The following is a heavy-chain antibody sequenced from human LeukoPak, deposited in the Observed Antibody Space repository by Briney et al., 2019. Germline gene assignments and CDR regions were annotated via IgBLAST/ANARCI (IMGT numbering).Heavy chain of an antibody. CDR2: ISGRGGST. Sequence: GGSLRLSCAASGFTFSSYAVSWVRHAPGVGLELVSTISGRGGSTFYADSVKGRFTISRDNSKNTLYLQMNSLRADDTAVYYCAKGYYDILTDYFHNWFNPWGQGTLVIVSS. V-gene: IGHV3-23*01. J-gene: IGHJ5*02. D-gene: IGHD3-9*01. CDR3: AKGYYDILTDYFHNWFNP. CDR1: GFTFSSYA.